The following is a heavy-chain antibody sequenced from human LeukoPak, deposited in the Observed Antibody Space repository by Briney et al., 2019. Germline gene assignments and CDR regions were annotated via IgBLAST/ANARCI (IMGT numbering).Heavy chain of an antibody. CDR3: ARHYGSGSYAVDY. V-gene: IGHV4-39*01. J-gene: IGHJ4*02. CDR1: GGSISSSSYY. Sequence: SETLSLTCIVSGGSISSSSYYWGWIRQPPGKGLEWIGSIYYSGSTYYNPSLKSRVTISVDTSKNQFSLKLSSVTAADTAVYYCARHYGSGSYAVDYWGQGTLVTVSS. CDR2: IYYSGST. D-gene: IGHD3-10*01.